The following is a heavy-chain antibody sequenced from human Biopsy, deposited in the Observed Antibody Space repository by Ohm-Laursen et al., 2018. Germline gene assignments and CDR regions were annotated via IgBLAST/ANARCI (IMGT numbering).Heavy chain of an antibody. CDR3: ARTPGKAVAGRFLDL. V-gene: IGHV4-4*07. CDR2: IYSSGGS. Sequence: TLSLTCSVSGGSTNDYFWSRIRQPAGETLEWIGRIYSSGGSSYNPSLKSRISMSMDTSNNQFSLTLTSVTAADTAVYYCARTPGKAVAGRFLDLWGRGTLVAVSS. D-gene: IGHD6-19*01. CDR1: GGSTNDYF. J-gene: IGHJ2*01.